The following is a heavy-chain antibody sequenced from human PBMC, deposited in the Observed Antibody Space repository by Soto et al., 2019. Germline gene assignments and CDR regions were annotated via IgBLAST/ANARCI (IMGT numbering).Heavy chain of an antibody. Sequence: ASVKVSCKASGYTFTSYGISWVRQAPGQGLEWMGWISAYNGNTNYAQKLQGRVTMTTDTSTSTAYMELRSLRSDDTAVYYCAREVVVAATPYYYYGMDVWGQGTTVTVSS. D-gene: IGHD2-15*01. CDR1: GYTFTSYG. J-gene: IGHJ6*02. V-gene: IGHV1-18*04. CDR2: ISAYNGNT. CDR3: AREVVVAATPYYYYGMDV.